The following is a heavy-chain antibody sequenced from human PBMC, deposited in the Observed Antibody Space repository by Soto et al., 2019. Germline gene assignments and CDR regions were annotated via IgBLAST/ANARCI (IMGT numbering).Heavy chain of an antibody. Sequence: GGSLRLSCAASGFAVSSNYMSWVRQAPGKGLEWVSIINSGGSTSYADSVKDRFTISRDNSKNTLYLQMNSLRVEDTALYYCATTAGKSLDYWGQGTLVTVSS. J-gene: IGHJ4*02. CDR2: INSGGST. V-gene: IGHV3-66*01. CDR3: ATTAGKSLDY. CDR1: GFAVSSNY.